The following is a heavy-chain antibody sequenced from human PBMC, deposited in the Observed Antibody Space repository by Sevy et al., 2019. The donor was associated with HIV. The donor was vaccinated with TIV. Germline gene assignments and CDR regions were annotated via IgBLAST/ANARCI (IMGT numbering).Heavy chain of an antibody. CDR3: ARAPPVRSGDDSLNWLDP. V-gene: IGHV4-39*07. Sequence: SETLSLICTVSGVSIRGSSYDWGWIRQPPGKGLEWIGSVYYSGSTNYNPSVKSRVTISVDTSKNQFSLNLRSVTAVDTAVYYCARAPPVRSGDDSLNWLDPWGQGILVTVSS. CDR2: VYYSGST. J-gene: IGHJ5*02. D-gene: IGHD5-12*01. CDR1: GVSIRGSSYD.